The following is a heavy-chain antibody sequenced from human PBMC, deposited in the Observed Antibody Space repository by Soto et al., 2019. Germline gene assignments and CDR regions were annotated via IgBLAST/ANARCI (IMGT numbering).Heavy chain of an antibody. CDR1: GDFFSSGGYY. CDR2: VFYSGTT. CDR3: ARTTTYYDYIWGSYRPKDFDF. D-gene: IGHD3-16*02. V-gene: IGHV4-31*03. Sequence: QVLQQESGPGLVKPSQTLSLTCTVSGDFFSSGGYYWSWIRQHPGKGLEWIGYVFYSGTTYYSPSLKSRVSISVDTSKNQFSLSLSSVTAADTAVYYCARTTTYYDYIWGSYRPKDFDFWGQGTLVTVSS. J-gene: IGHJ4*02.